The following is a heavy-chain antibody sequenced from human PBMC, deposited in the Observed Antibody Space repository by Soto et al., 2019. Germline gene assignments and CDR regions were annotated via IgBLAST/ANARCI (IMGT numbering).Heavy chain of an antibody. CDR3: ARVGASTCY. CDR1: GFTFSNYW. J-gene: IGHJ1*01. D-gene: IGHD6-13*01. CDR2: VTSDGSNT. V-gene: IGHV3-74*01. Sequence: EVQLVESGGGLVQPGGSLRLSCAASGFTFSNYWMHWVRQAPGKGRVWVSRVTSDGSNTNNADSVKGRFTISRDNAKNTLYLQMNSLRAEDTAVYYCARVGASTCYCGQGTLVIVSS.